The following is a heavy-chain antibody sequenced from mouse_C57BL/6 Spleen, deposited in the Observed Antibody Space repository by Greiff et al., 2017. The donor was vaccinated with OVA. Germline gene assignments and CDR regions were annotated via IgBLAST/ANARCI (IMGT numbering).Heavy chain of an antibody. Sequence: QVQLQQPGPELVKPGASVKISCKASGYAFSSSWMNWVKQRPGKGLEWIGRIYPGDGDTNYNGKFKGKATLTADKSSSTAYMQLSSLTSEDSAVYFCARSYDYDEGFAYWGQGTLVTVSA. J-gene: IGHJ3*01. D-gene: IGHD2-4*01. CDR2: IYPGDGDT. CDR3: ARSYDYDEGFAY. V-gene: IGHV1-82*01. CDR1: GYAFSSSW.